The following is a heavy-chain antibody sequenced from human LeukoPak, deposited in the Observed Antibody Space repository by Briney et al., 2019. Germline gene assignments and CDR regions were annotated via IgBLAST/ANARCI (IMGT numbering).Heavy chain of an antibody. CDR3: ARGRGLDG. V-gene: IGHV3-7*01. Sequence: GGSLRLSCAASGFTFSSYWVSWVRQAPGKGLEWVANIKQDGSEKFYVDSVKGRFTISRDNAKNSLYVQMNSLRVEDTAVYYCARGRGLDGWGQGTTVTVSS. CDR1: GFTFSSYW. CDR2: IKQDGSEK. J-gene: IGHJ6*02.